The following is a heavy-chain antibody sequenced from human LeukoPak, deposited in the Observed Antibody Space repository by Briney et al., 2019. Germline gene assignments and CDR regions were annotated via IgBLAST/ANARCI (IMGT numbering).Heavy chain of an antibody. J-gene: IGHJ4*02. CDR2: IYTSGST. D-gene: IGHD6-25*01. CDR1: GGSISSFY. CDR3: ARESGGGAAAVTRHLDY. Sequence: SETLSLTCTVSGGSISSFYWSWIRQPAGKGLEWIGRIYTSGSTNYNPSLKSRVTMSVDTSKNQLFLNLSSVTAADTAVYYCARESGGGAAAVTRHLDYWGQGTLVTVSS. V-gene: IGHV4-4*07.